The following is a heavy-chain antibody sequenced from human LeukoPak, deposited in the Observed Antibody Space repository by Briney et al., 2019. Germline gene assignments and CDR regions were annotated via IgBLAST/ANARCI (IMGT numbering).Heavy chain of an antibody. CDR3: TRGAGTGWRFDS. V-gene: IGHV3-21*01. D-gene: IGHD6-19*01. CDR2: ISSSSSYI. J-gene: IGHJ4*02. Sequence: PGGSLRLSCAASGFTFTSYGMTWVRQAPGKGLEWVSSISSSSSYIYYSDSVKGRFTISRDNAKNSLYLQMNSLKAADTAVYYCTRGAGTGWRFDSWGQGTLVTVSS. CDR1: GFTFTSYG.